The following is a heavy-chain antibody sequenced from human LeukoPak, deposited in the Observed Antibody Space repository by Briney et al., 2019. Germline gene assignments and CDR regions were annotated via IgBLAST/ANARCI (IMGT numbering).Heavy chain of an antibody. V-gene: IGHV6-1*01. CDR3: ARSGTGIKYNWFDP. CDR1: GDSVSSNSVT. J-gene: IGHJ5*02. CDR2: TYYRSTWYN. D-gene: IGHD1-1*01. Sequence: SQTLSLTCAISGDSVSSNSVTWNWIRQSPSRGLEWLGRTYYRSTWYNDYAVSVRGRITVNPDTSKNQFSLHLNSVTPEDTAVYYCARSGTGIKYNWFDPWGQGTVVTVSS.